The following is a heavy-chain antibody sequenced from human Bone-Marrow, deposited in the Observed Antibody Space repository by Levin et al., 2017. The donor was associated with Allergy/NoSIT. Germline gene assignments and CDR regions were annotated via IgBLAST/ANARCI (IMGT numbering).Heavy chain of an antibody. CDR3: ARGTYYYDSSGYRTLVY. CDR2: IIPIFGTA. CDR1: GGTFSSYA. V-gene: IGHV1-69*01. Sequence: KISCKASGGTFSSYAISWVRQAPGQGLEWMGGIIPIFGTANYAQKFQGRVTITADESTSTAYMELSSLRSEDTAVYYCARGTYYYDSSGYRTLVYWGQGTLVTVSS. D-gene: IGHD3-22*01. J-gene: IGHJ4*02.